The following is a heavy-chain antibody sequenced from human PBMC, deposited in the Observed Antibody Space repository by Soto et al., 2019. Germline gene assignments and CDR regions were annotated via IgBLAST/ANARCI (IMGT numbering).Heavy chain of an antibody. CDR3: ARDPQPSGRPSYGMDV. J-gene: IGHJ6*02. V-gene: IGHV3-21*01. Sequence: GGSLRLSCAASGFTFSSYSMNWVRQAPGKGLEWVSSISSSSSYIYYADSVKGRFTISRDNAKNSLYLQMNSLRAEDTAVYYCARDPQPSGRPSYGMDVWGQGTTVTVS. CDR1: GFTFSSYS. CDR2: ISSSSSYI. D-gene: IGHD1-1*01.